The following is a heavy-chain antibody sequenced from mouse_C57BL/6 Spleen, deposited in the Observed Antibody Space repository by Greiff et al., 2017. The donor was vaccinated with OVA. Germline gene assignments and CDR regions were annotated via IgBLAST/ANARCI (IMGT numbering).Heavy chain of an antibody. V-gene: IGHV3-6*01. Sequence: EVQLVESGPGLVKPSQSLSLTCSVTGYSITSGYYWNWIRQFPGNKLEWMGYISYDGSNNYNPSLKNRISITRDTSKNQFFLKLNSVTTEDTATYYCASYDYDPYYFDYWGQGTTLTVSS. J-gene: IGHJ2*01. D-gene: IGHD2-4*01. CDR2: ISYDGSN. CDR1: GYSITSGYY. CDR3: ASYDYDPYYFDY.